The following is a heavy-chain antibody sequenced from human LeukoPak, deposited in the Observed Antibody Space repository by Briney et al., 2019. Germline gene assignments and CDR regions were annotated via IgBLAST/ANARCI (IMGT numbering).Heavy chain of an antibody. J-gene: IGHJ4*02. V-gene: IGHV4-34*01. CDR3: AGTDYSNYAGFDY. Sequence: PSETLSLTCAVYGGSFSGYYWSWIRQPPGKGLEWIGEINHSGSTNYNPSLKSRVTISVDTSKTQFSLKLSSVTAADTAVYYCAGTDYSNYAGFDYWGQGTLVTVSS. D-gene: IGHD4-11*01. CDR1: GGSFSGYY. CDR2: INHSGST.